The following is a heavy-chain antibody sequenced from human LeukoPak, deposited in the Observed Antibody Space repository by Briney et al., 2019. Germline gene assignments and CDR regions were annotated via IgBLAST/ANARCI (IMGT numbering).Heavy chain of an antibody. Sequence: PGGSLRLSCAASGFTFSNYDMHWVRQAPGKGLECVELLSYDGTNKYYADSVKGRFTISRENSKNTLHLQMNSLSAEDTAVYYCAKDDRGNEAPFDYWGQGTLVTVSS. V-gene: IGHV3-30*18. CDR3: AKDDRGNEAPFDY. CDR2: LSYDGTNK. J-gene: IGHJ4*02. CDR1: GFTFSNYD.